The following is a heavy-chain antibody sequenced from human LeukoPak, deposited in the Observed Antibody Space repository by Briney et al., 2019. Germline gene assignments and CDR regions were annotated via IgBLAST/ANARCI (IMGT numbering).Heavy chain of an antibody. CDR2: ISSSSSYI. V-gene: IGHV3-21*01. CDR3: ARDYGGSSPFDY. J-gene: IGHJ4*02. D-gene: IGHD4-23*01. CDR1: GFTFSSYS. Sequence: GGSLRLSCAASGFTFSSYSMNWVRQAPGKGLEWVSSISSSSSYIYYADSVEGRFTISRDNAKNSLYLHMNSLRAEDTAVYYCARDYGGSSPFDYWGQGTLVTVSS.